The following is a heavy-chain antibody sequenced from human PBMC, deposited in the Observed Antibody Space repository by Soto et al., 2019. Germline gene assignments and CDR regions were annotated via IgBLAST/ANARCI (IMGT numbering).Heavy chain of an antibody. V-gene: IGHV4-59*08. CDR2: IYYSGST. D-gene: IGHD3-3*01. CDR3: ARQQRNRDDFWSGYPIYFDY. CDR1: GGSISSYY. Sequence: SETLSLTCTVSGGSISSYYWSWIRQPPGKGLEWIGYIYYSGSTNYNPSLKSRVTISVDTSKNQFSLKLSSVTAADTAVYYCARQQRNRDDFWSGYPIYFDYWGQGTLVTVSS. J-gene: IGHJ4*02.